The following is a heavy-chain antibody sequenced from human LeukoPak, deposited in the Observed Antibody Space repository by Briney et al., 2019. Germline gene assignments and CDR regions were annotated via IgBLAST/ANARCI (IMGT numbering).Heavy chain of an antibody. CDR3: AREIVAGTNFDY. D-gene: IGHD6-19*01. J-gene: IGHJ4*02. CDR1: GYTFTGYY. Sequence: ASVKVSCKASGYTFTGYYMHWVRQAPGQRLEWMGRINPNSGGTNYAQKFQGRVTMTRDTSISTAYMELSRLRSDDTVVYYCAREIVAGTNFDYWGQGTLVTVSS. CDR2: INPNSGGT. V-gene: IGHV1-2*05.